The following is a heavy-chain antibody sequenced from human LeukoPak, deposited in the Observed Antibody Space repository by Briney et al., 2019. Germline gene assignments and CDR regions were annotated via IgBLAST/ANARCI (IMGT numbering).Heavy chain of an antibody. CDR2: INPSGGST. V-gene: IGHV1-46*01. CDR1: GYSFTSHY. D-gene: IGHD3-22*01. J-gene: IGHJ4*02. Sequence: ASVKVSCKASGYSFTSHYMHWVRQAPGQGLEWMGIINPSGGSTSYAQKFQGRVTMTRDMSTSTVYMELSSLRSEDTAVYYCARADYDSSGSYTGYFDYWGQGTLVTVSS. CDR3: ARADYDSSGSYTGYFDY.